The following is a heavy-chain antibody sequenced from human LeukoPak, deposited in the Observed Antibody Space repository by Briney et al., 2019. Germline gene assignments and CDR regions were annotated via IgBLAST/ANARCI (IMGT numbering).Heavy chain of an antibody. CDR1: GFTFSSYE. CDR3: ASSLYGDYSLDY. CDR2: ISSSGSTI. D-gene: IGHD4-17*01. Sequence: GGSLRLSRAASGFTFSSYEMHWVRQAPGKGLEWVSYISSSGSTIYYADSVKGRFTISRDNAKNSLYLQMNSLRAEDTAVYYCASSLYGDYSLDYWGQGTLVTVSS. J-gene: IGHJ4*02. V-gene: IGHV3-48*03.